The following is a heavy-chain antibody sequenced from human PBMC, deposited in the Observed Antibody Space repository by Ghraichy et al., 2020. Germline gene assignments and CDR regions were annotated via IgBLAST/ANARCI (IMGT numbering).Heavy chain of an antibody. J-gene: IGHJ6*02. V-gene: IGHV3-30*19. D-gene: IGHD3-10*01. CDR2: IVDDGRSQ. CDR3: ARDRRFSMTRGGKTYFGLDV. Sequence: GGSLRLSCVASGFTFSDFDMNWVRQAPGKGLEWVAVIVDDGRSQFYADSVKGRVTISRDNSKKTVYLQMNSLRGEDTAVYYCARDRRFSMTRGGKTYFGLDVWGQGTTVTVSS. CDR1: GFTFSDFD.